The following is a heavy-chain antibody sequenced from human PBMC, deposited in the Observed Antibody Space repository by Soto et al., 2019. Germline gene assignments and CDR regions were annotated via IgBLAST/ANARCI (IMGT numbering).Heavy chain of an antibody. CDR3: AHSKGSDNYNNCFGP. V-gene: IGHV2-5*02. D-gene: IGHD3-10*01. Sequence: QITLKESGPTLVKPTQTLTLTCTVSGFSLSTSGVGVGWIRQPPGKALEWLALIYWDDNERYSPSLRTRLTITKDTSKNQVVLTMTNLDPVDTATYYCAHSKGSDNYNNCFGPWGHGTLVTVSS. J-gene: IGHJ5*02. CDR1: GFSLSTSGVG. CDR2: IYWDDNE.